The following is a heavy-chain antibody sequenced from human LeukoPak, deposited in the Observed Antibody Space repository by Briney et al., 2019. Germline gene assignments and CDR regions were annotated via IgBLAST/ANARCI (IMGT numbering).Heavy chain of an antibody. CDR1: GYTFTSYD. Sequence: GASVTVSCKASGYTFTSYDINWVRQATGQGLEWMGWMNPNSGNTGYAQKFQGRVTMTRNTSISTAYMELSSLRSEDTAVYYCARGPYDFWSGYPLYYFDYWGQGTLVTVSS. J-gene: IGHJ4*02. CDR3: ARGPYDFWSGYPLYYFDY. CDR2: MNPNSGNT. V-gene: IGHV1-8*01. D-gene: IGHD3-3*01.